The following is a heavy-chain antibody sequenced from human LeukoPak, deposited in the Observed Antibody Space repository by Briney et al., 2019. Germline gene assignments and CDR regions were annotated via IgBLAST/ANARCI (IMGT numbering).Heavy chain of an antibody. D-gene: IGHD3-22*01. J-gene: IGHJ5*02. CDR1: GFTFSSYA. CDR2: ISGSGGST. V-gene: IGHV3-23*01. CDR3: ARDLYDSSGNWFDP. Sequence: GGSLRLSCAASGFTFSSYAMSWVRQAPGKGLEWVSAISGSGGSTYYADSVKGRFTISRDNAKNSLYLQMNSLRAEDTAVYYCARDLYDSSGNWFDPWGQGTLVTVSS.